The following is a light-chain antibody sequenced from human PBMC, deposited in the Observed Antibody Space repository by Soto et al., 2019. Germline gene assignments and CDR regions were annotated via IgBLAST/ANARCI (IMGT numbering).Light chain of an antibody. CDR1: SSNIGAGYD. Sequence: QPVLTQPPSVSGAPGQRVTISCTGSSSNIGAGYDVHWYQQLPGTAPKLLIYGNSNRPSGVPDRFSGSKSGTSASLAITGLQAEDEADYYCQSYDSSLRLYVFGTGTKVTVL. J-gene: IGLJ1*01. V-gene: IGLV1-40*01. CDR3: QSYDSSLRLYV. CDR2: GNS.